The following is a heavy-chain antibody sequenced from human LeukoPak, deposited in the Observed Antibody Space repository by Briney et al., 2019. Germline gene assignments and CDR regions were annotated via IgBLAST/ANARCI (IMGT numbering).Heavy chain of an antibody. D-gene: IGHD4-17*01. CDR3: ARVLAVTSAFDI. V-gene: IGHV4-59*08. J-gene: IGHJ3*02. Sequence: SETQSLTCTVSGGSISSYYWSWIRQPPGKGLEWIGYIYYSGSTNYNPSLKSRVTISVDTSKNQFSLKLSSVTAADTAVYYCARVLAVTSAFDIWGQGTMVTVSS. CDR1: GGSISSYY. CDR2: IYYSGST.